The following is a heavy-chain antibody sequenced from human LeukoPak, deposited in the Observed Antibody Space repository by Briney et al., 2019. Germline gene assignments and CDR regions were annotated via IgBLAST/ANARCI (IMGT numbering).Heavy chain of an antibody. Sequence: GGSLRLSCAASGFTFSNAWMSWVRPAPGKGLEGVGRIKSKTDGGTTDYAAPVKGRFTISRDDSKHTLFLQMNSLKTEDTAVYYCTTDYYDGSYYFDYWGQGTLVTVSS. CDR2: IKSKTDGGTT. J-gene: IGHJ4*02. D-gene: IGHD3-22*01. V-gene: IGHV3-15*01. CDR3: TTDYYDGSYYFDY. CDR1: GFTFSNAW.